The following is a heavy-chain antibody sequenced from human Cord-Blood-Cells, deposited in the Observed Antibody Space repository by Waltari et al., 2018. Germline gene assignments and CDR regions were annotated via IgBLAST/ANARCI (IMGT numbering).Heavy chain of an antibody. CDR2: IYYSGGN. V-gene: IGHV4-39*01. CDR3: ARHNRLYSSSWYGDY. D-gene: IGHD6-13*01. CDR1: GGSISSSSYY. J-gene: IGHJ4*02. Sequence: QLQLQESGPGLVKPSETLSLTCTVSGGSISSSSYYWVWIRQPPGKGLEWIGSIYYSGGNYSTPPRKRGGTLSVDTPKYQLARKLSSVADADTAVYYGARHNRLYSSSWYGDYWGQGTLVTVSS.